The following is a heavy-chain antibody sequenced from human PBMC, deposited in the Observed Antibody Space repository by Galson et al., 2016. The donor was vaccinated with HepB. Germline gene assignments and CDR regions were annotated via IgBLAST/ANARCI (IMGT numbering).Heavy chain of an antibody. J-gene: IGHJ4*02. Sequence: SLRLSCAASGFTVSTNYMNWVRQAPGKGLEWVSTFYSAYSTYYAESVKGRFTISSDTSKNTLYLQLNSLRAEDTAVYYCARSFSRGWSPIDYWGQGTLVTVSS. CDR1: GFTVSTNY. CDR2: FYSAYST. CDR3: ARSFSRGWSPIDY. V-gene: IGHV3-66*01. D-gene: IGHD6-19*01.